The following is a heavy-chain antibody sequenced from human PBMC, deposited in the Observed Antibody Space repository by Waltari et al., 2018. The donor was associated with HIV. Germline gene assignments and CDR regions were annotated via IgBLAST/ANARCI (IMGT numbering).Heavy chain of an antibody. J-gene: IGHJ3*02. D-gene: IGHD3-22*01. V-gene: IGHV4-4*07. CDR1: GGSISSYS. CDR3: ARADDYYDSSGSVAFDI. CDR2: IYPRAST. Sequence: QVQLQESGPGLVKPSETLSLTCTASGGSISSYSWSWIRQPAGKGLEWIGRIYPRASTNYNPSLKTPVTMSVDTSKDQFSLKLSSVTAADTAVYYCARADDYYDSSGSVAFDIWGQGTMVTVSS.